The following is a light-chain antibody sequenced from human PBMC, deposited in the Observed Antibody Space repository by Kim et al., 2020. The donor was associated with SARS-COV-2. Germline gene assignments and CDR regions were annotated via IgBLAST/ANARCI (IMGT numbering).Light chain of an antibody. V-gene: IGKV3-20*01. CDR3: QQYGSSSWT. Sequence: EIVLTQSPGTLSLSPGERANLSCRASQTISSGYLAWYLQRPGQAPRLLIYGASSRATGIPDRFSGSGSETDFILTISRLEPEDFAVYYCQQYGSSSWTFGQGSKVDIK. CDR1: QTISSGY. CDR2: GAS. J-gene: IGKJ1*01.